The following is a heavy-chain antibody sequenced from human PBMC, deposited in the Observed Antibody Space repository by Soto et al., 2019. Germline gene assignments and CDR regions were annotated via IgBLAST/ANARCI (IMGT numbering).Heavy chain of an antibody. CDR2: IIPIFGTA. V-gene: IGHV1-69*13. CDR1: GGTLSSYA. J-gene: IGHJ6*02. D-gene: IGHD2-15*01. CDR3: ARPPNHLVVVADTYYGMDV. Sequence: SVKVSCKASGGTLSSYAISWVRQAPGQGLEWMGGIIPIFGTANYAQKFQGRVTITADESTSTAYMELSSLRSEDTAVYYCARPPNHLVVVADTYYGMDVWGQGTTVTVSS.